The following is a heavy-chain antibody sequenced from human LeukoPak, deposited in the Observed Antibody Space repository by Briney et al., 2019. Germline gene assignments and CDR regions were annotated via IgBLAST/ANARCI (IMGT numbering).Heavy chain of an antibody. CDR3: ARHRRDGRYSHAFDI. D-gene: IGHD5-18*01. V-gene: IGHV4-39*01. CDR2: IYYSGST. J-gene: IGHJ3*02. CDR1: GGSIRSSSYY. Sequence: SETLSLTCTVSGGSIRSSSYYWGWLRQPPGKGLEWFGSIYYSGSTYDNPSLKSRVIISVDTSKNQFSLKLSSVTAADTAVYYCARHRRDGRYSHAFDIWGQGTMVTVSS.